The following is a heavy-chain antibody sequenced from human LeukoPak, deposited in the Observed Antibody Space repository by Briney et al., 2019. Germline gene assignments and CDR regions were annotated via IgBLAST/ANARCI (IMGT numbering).Heavy chain of an antibody. CDR1: GFTFSRYS. J-gene: IGHJ6*03. CDR3: ARDYFDSSDYPQTYYYYYMDV. D-gene: IGHD3-22*01. CDR2: ISSTSTFI. V-gene: IGHV3-21*01. Sequence: GGSLRLSCAASGFTFSRYSMNWVRQAPGKGLEWVASISSTSTFIYSADSVKGRFTISRDTAKNSLFLRMNSLRAEDTAIYYCARDYFDSSDYPQTYYYYYMDVWGKGTTVTVSS.